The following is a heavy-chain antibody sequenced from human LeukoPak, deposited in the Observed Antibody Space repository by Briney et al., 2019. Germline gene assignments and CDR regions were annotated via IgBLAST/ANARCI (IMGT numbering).Heavy chain of an antibody. D-gene: IGHD3-10*01. CDR1: GFTFSSYS. J-gene: IGHJ4*02. V-gene: IGHV3-48*01. CDR2: ISSSSSTI. CDR3: ARDSGY. Sequence: PGGSLRLAWAAYGFTFSSYSMNWVRQAPGKGLEWVSYISSSSSTIYYADSVKGRFTISRDDAKNSLYLQMNSLRAEDTAVYYCARDSGYWGQGTLVTVSS.